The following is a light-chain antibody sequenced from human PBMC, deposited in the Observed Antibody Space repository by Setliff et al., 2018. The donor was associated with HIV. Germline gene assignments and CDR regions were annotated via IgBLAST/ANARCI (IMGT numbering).Light chain of an antibody. Sequence: QSVLTQPLSASGTPGQRVTISCSGSSSNIGRDNVYWYQQLPGTAPKLLIYNDYQRPSGVPDRFSGSKSGTSASLAISGLRSEDEGDYYCAVWDDRLSAYVFGAGTKVT. CDR1: SSNIGRDN. J-gene: IGLJ1*01. CDR2: NDY. CDR3: AVWDDRLSAYV. V-gene: IGLV1-47*01.